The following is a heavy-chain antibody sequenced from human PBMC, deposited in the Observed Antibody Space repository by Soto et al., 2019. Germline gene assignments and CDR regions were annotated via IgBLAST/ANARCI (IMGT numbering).Heavy chain of an antibody. Sequence: QRQLQESGPGLVKPSETLSLTCTVSGDSLTSSSYYWGWIRQPPGKGLECIGNIYYDGNTYYNPSLKSLVTISLDTSKNQFSLRLNSVTAADTAVYYCARSTIAPRLFMYPFDSWGQGTLVTVSS. CDR1: GDSLTSSSYY. CDR3: ARSTIAPRLFMYPFDS. D-gene: IGHD6-6*01. J-gene: IGHJ4*02. V-gene: IGHV4-39*01. CDR2: IYYDGNT.